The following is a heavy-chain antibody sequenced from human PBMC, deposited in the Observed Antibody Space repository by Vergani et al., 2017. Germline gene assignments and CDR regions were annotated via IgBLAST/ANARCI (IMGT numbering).Heavy chain of an antibody. V-gene: IGHV1-58*01. CDR3: AARDYGDYGAXFDY. Sequence: QLVQSGPEVKKPGTSVKVSCKASGFTFTSSAVQWVRQARGQRLEWIGWIVVGSGNTNYAQKFQERVTITRDMSTSTAYMELSSLRSEDTAVYYCAARDYGDYGAXFDYWGQGTLVTVSS. D-gene: IGHD4-17*01. J-gene: IGHJ4*02. CDR2: IVVGSGNT. CDR1: GFTFTSSA.